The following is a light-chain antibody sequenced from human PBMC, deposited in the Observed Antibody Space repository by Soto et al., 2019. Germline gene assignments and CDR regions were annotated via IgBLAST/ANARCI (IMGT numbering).Light chain of an antibody. V-gene: IGKV2D-29*01. CDR3: VPSIQLPSIT. J-gene: IGKJ5*01. Sequence: DIVMTQSPLSLSVTPGQPASISCKSSQSLLHSAGKTYLYWYLQKPGQPQQLLISAVSNRFSGVPDRLSGSGSGTDFTLKISRVEAEDVGIYDCVPSIQLPSITFGQGTRLEIK. CDR2: AVS. CDR1: QSLLHSAGKTY.